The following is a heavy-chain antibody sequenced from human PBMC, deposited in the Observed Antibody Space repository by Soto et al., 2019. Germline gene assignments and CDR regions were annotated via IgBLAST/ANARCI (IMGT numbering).Heavy chain of an antibody. CDR1: GYTFTRYY. CDR3: ARVRPGGSSGYYSFDY. J-gene: IGHJ4*01. Sequence: ASVKVSCKASGYTFTRYYMHWVRQAPGQGLEWMGIINPSGGSTSYAQKFQGRVTMTRDTRTVYMELNSLRSEDTAVYYCARVRPGGSSGYYSFDYWGQ. D-gene: IGHD3-22*01. CDR2: INPSGGST. V-gene: IGHV1-46*01.